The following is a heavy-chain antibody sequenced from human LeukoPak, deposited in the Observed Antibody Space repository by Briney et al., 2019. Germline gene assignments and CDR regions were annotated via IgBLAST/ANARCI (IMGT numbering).Heavy chain of an antibody. J-gene: IGHJ6*03. CDR2: ISSSSSYI. V-gene: IGHV3-21*01. CDR1: GFTFSSYW. Sequence: GGSLRLSCAASGFTFSSYWMHWIRQGPGKGLVWVSSISSSSSYIYYADSVKGRFTISRDNAKNSLYLQMNSLRAEDTAVYFCARDLLGYNYHYMDVWGKGTTVTVSS. CDR3: ARDLLGYNYHYMDV. D-gene: IGHD3-16*02.